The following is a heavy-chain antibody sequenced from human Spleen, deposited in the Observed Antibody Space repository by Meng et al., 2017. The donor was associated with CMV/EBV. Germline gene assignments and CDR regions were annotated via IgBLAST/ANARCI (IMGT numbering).Heavy chain of an antibody. CDR1: GFTLSTYE. CDR2: ISYDGSKK. CDR3: ARESPFYYGALDF. Sequence: GESLKISCAASGFTLSTYEMNWVRQAPGKGLEWVAHISYDGSKKSYADSVKGRFTISRDNSKNMLYLQMDSLRVEDTSVYYCARESPFYYGALDFWGQGTVVTVSS. J-gene: IGHJ3*01. D-gene: IGHD3-10*01. V-gene: IGHV3-30*03.